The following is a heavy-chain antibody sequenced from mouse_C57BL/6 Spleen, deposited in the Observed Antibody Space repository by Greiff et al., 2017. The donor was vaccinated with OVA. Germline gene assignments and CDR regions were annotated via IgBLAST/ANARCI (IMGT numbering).Heavy chain of an antibody. CDR2: IDPSAGYT. J-gene: IGHJ4*01. V-gene: IGHV1-50*01. CDR3: ERGGFYGSSPDAMDN. D-gene: IGHD1-1*01. Sequence: QVQLQQPGAELVKPGASVKLSCKASGYTFTSYWMQWVKQRPGHGLEWIGEIDPSAGYTNYNQKFKGKAILTVDTSSSTAYMQLSSLTSEDSAVYDCERGGFYGSSPDAMDNWGEGTSLTVSS. CDR1: GYTFTSYW.